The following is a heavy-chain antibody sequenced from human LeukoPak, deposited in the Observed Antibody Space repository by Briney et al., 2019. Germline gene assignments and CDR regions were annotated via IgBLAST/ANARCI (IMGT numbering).Heavy chain of an antibody. CDR1: GNTFSSNI. J-gene: IGHJ3*01. CDR3: ARERPTTTAFHV. CDR2: INAGNGNT. V-gene: IGHV1-3*01. D-gene: IGHD1-14*01. Sequence: ASVKVSCKTSGNTFSSNIINWVRQAPGQRLDWMGWINAGNGNTKYLEKFQGRVTITRDTSASTVYMELSSLSSEDTAVYYCARERPTTTAFHVWGQGTMVTVSP.